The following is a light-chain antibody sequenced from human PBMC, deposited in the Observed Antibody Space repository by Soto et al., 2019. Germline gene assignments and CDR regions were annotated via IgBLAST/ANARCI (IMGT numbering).Light chain of an antibody. J-gene: IGLJ1*01. Sequence: SYELTQPPSVSVSTGQMARITCSGDALPRQDAYWYQQKPGQAPVLLIYKNNERPSGIPERFSGSSSGTTVTLTISGVQAEDAADYYCQSADKSGTYVFGTGTKVTVL. CDR3: QSADKSGTYV. CDR2: KNN. V-gene: IGLV3-25*03. CDR1: ALPRQD.